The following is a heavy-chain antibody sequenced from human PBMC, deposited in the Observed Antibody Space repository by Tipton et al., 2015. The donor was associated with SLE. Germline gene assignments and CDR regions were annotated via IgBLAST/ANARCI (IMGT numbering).Heavy chain of an antibody. J-gene: IGHJ4*02. D-gene: IGHD1-26*01. V-gene: IGHV3-23*01. CDR1: GFSVRSYA. CDR3: AKDGGSYQGEFDY. Sequence: SLRLSCAVSGFSVRSYAIHWVRQAPGKGLEWVSGISGSSTYNADSVMGRFTITRDISKNTVYLQMNGLRAEDTAVYYCAKDGGSYQGEFDYWGQGTLVTVSS. CDR2: ISGSST.